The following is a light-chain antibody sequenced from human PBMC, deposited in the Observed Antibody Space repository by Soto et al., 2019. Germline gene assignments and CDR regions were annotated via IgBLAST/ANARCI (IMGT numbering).Light chain of an antibody. V-gene: IGKV3-11*01. CDR3: QQLNYWPRIT. CDR1: QYINTR. CDR2: QTS. Sequence: EIVLTQSPATLSSFPGARVPLSCRASQYINTRLAWYQHRPGQAPRLLIYQTSIRAAGIPARFSASGTGTDFTLTISDVQPEDFAVYYCQQLNYWPRITFGQGTRLEIK. J-gene: IGKJ5*01.